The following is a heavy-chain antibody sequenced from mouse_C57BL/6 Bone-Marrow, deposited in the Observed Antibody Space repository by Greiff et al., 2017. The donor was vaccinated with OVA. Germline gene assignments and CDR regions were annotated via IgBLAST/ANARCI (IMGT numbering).Heavy chain of an antibody. V-gene: IGHV5-15*04. CDR1: GFTFSDYG. J-gene: IGHJ4*01. D-gene: IGHD1-1*01. CDR2: ISNLAYSI. CDR3: ARRLLRSYYAMDY. Sequence: EVQGVESGGGLVQPGGSLKLSCAASGFTFSDYGMAWVRQAPRKGPEWVAFISNLAYSIYYADTVTGRFTISRENAKNTLYLEMSSLRSEDTAMYYCARRLLRSYYAMDYWGQGTSVTVSS.